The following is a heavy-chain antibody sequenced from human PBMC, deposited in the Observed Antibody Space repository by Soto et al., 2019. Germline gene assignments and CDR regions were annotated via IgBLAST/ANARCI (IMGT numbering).Heavy chain of an antibody. D-gene: IGHD6-13*01. V-gene: IGHV4-4*02. J-gene: IGHJ4*02. CDR3: ARARQQLAPVDY. Sequence: PSETLSLTCAVSGGSISSSNWWCGVRQPPGKGLEWIGEIYHSGRTNYNPSHKRRVTISVDKSKNQYSLKLSSVTAADTAVYYCARARQQLAPVDYWGQGTLVTVSS. CDR2: IYHSGRT. CDR1: GGSISSSNW.